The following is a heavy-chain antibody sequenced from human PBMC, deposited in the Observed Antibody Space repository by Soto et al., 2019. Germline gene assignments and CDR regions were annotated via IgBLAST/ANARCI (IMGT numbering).Heavy chain of an antibody. CDR3: ARDYYGDYVDY. J-gene: IGHJ4*02. D-gene: IGHD4-17*01. CDR2: MSHSGGT. V-gene: IGHV4-61*01. CDR1: GGFVSSGSYY. Sequence: SETLSLTCAVYGGFVSSGSYYWSWIRQPPGKGLEWIGEMSHSGGTHFNPSLKSRVTISVDTSKNQFSLMMSSVTAADTALYYCARDYYGDYVDYWGQGTLVTVSS.